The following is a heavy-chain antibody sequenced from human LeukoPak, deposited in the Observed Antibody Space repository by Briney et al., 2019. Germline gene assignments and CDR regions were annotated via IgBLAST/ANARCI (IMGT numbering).Heavy chain of an antibody. CDR1: GFTLSSYA. CDR3: AKDRKLLPELDY. CDR2: ISYDGSNK. V-gene: IGHV3-30-3*01. D-gene: IGHD2-2*01. J-gene: IGHJ4*02. Sequence: GGSLRLSCAASGFTLSSYAMHWVRQAPGKGLEWVAVISYDGSNKYYADSVKGRFTISRDNSKNTLYLQMNSLRAEDTAVYYCAKDRKLLPELDYWGQGTLVTVSS.